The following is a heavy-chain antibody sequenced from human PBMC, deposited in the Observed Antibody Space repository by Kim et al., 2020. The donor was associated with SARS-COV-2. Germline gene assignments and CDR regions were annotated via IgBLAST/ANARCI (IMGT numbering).Heavy chain of an antibody. CDR3: ARTLGLFWSGYYFDY. V-gene: IGHV4-59*01. Sequence: PSLKSRVTISVDTSKTQFSLKLSSVTAADTAVYYCARTLGLFWSGYYFDYWGQGTLVTVSS. D-gene: IGHD3-3*01. J-gene: IGHJ4*02.